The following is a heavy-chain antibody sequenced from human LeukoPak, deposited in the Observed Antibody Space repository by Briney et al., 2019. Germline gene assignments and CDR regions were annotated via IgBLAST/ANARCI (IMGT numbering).Heavy chain of an antibody. J-gene: IGHJ4*02. CDR3: TWVGARYYFDY. CDR1: GFTFNHAR. CDR2: IKSRTNGGTT. D-gene: IGHD1-26*01. V-gene: IGHV3-15*01. Sequence: GGSLRLSCAASGFTFNHARMSWVRQAPGKRLEWVGRIKSRTNGGTTDYAAPVKGRFTISRDDSKNTLYLQMNSLKTEDTAVYYCTWVGARYYFDYWGQGALVTVSS.